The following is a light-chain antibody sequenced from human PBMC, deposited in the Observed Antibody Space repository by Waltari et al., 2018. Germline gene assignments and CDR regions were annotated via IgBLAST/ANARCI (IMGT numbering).Light chain of an antibody. V-gene: IGLV1-40*01. CDR1: NSNIEAGYA. CDR2: DTS. Sequence: QSVLTQPPSVSGAPGQRVTISCTGSNSNIEAGYAVHWYQQLPETAPKLLIDDTSKRPSGVPDRVSGSKSGTSASLAITGLQPEDEADYYGQSYDSSLSAWVFGGGTKLTVL. CDR3: QSYDSSLSAWV. J-gene: IGLJ3*02.